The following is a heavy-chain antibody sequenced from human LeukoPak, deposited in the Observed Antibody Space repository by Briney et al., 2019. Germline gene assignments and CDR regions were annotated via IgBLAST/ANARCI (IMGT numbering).Heavy chain of an antibody. J-gene: IGHJ5*02. CDR3: ARHNFGRTYFYDRTGFPLGFDP. CDR2: IDYSGNT. D-gene: IGHD3-22*01. V-gene: IGHV4-39*01. Sequence: SETLSLTCTVSGGSISSSYYWGWIRHAPGKGPELIGSIDYSGNTYNNPSLQSRVTISVDTSKNQFSLRLSSVTAADTGLYYCARHNFGRTYFYDRTGFPLGFDPWGHGTLVTVSS. CDR1: GGSISSSYY.